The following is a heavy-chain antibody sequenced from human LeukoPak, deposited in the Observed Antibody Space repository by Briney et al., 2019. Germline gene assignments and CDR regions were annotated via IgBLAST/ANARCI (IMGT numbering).Heavy chain of an antibody. V-gene: IGHV3-11*01. Sequence: GGSLRLSCAASGFTFSDYYMSWIRQAPGKGLEWVSYISSSGSTIYCADSVKGRFTISRDNAKNSLYLQMNSLRAEDTALYYCARGRRWATVTTSGEGAEYFQHWGQGALVTVSS. CDR2: ISSSGSTI. D-gene: IGHD4-17*01. CDR1: GFTFSDYY. J-gene: IGHJ1*01. CDR3: ARGRRWATVTTSGEGAEYFQH.